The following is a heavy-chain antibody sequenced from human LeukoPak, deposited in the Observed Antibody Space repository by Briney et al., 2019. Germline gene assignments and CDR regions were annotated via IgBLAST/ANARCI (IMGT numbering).Heavy chain of an antibody. CDR1: GGSISIDNYY. J-gene: IGHJ6*04. CDR3: ARGLRMAGIYGSGSRLDV. CDR2: FYYRATVFNSGST. Sequence: SETLSLTCTVSGGSISIDNYYWAWLRQPPGKGLEWIGTFYYRATVFNSGSTYYNPSLKSRVTISLDTSNNQFSLRLSSVTAADAAVYYCARGLRMAGIYGSGSRLDVWGKGTTVTISS. V-gene: IGHV4-39*07. D-gene: IGHD3-10*01.